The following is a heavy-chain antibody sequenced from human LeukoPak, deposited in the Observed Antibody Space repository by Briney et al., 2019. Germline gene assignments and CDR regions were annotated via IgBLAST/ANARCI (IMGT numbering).Heavy chain of an antibody. Sequence: ASVKVSCKASGYTFTSYAMHWVRQAPGQRLEWMGWINAGNGNTKYSQKFQGRVTFTRDTSASTAYMELGSLRSEDTAVYYCARYYGPGSPSFDYWGQGTLVTVSS. J-gene: IGHJ4*02. CDR3: ARYYGPGSPSFDY. V-gene: IGHV1-3*01. CDR1: GYTFTSYA. D-gene: IGHD3-10*01. CDR2: INAGNGNT.